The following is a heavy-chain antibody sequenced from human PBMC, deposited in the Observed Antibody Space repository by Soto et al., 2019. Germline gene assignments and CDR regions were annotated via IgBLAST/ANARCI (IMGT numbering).Heavy chain of an antibody. CDR3: ARARAAAGYYYYYGIDV. Sequence: ASVKVSCKASGYTFTSYYMHWVRQAPGQGLEWMGIINPSGGSTSYAQKFQGRVTMTRDTSTSTVYMELSSLRSEDTAVYYCARARAAAGYYYYYGIDVWGQGTTVTVS. CDR1: GYTFTSYY. V-gene: IGHV1-46*01. CDR2: INPSGGST. J-gene: IGHJ6*02. D-gene: IGHD6-13*01.